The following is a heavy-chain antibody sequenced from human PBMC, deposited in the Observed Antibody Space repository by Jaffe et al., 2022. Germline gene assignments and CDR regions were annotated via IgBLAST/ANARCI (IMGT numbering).Heavy chain of an antibody. CDR3: ARDRGYYDSSGYWRYYYYYMDV. Sequence: EVQLVESGGGLVQPGGSLRLSCAASGFTFSSYEMNWVRQAPGKGLEWVSYISSSGSTIYYADSVKGRFTISRDNAKNSLYLQMNSLRAEDTAVYYCARDRGYYDSSGYWRYYYYYMDVWGKGTTVTVSS. V-gene: IGHV3-48*03. J-gene: IGHJ6*03. CDR1: GFTFSSYE. CDR2: ISSSGSTI. D-gene: IGHD3-22*01.